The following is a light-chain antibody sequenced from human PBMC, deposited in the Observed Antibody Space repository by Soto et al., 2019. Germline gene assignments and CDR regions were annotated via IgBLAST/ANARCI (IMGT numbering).Light chain of an antibody. CDR2: DAY. J-gene: IGKJ5*01. V-gene: IGKV3-11*01. CDR1: RSFRGL. Sequence: EVVLTQSPVTLSLSPGERAALSCRASRSFRGLLAWYQRKPGQASRLLIYDAYNRATGIPPRFSGSGSGTDFTLTISSLEPEDSAVYYCQQRHMWPITFGQGTRLEI. CDR3: QQRHMWPIT.